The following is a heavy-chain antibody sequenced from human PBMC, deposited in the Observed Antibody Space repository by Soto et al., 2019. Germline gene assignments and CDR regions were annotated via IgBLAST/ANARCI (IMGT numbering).Heavy chain of an antibody. CDR3: ARDGGPVTNYYYCLDF. Sequence: AGVKVSCKASGYTFPSYGISWLRQAPGQRLEWMGWISAYNGNTNYAQKLQGRVTMTTDTSTSIAYMELRSLRSDDTAVYYYARDGGPVTNYYYCLDFWGQGTLVTVSS. D-gene: IGHD4-17*01. J-gene: IGHJ4*01. CDR2: ISAYNGNT. CDR1: GYTFPSYG. V-gene: IGHV1-18*04.